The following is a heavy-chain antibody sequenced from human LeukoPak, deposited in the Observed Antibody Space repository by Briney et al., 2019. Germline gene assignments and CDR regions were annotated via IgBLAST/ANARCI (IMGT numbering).Heavy chain of an antibody. CDR2: IYYSGST. CDR1: GGSISRSSYY. CDR3: STFSRWLRED. V-gene: IGHV4-39*01. Sequence: SETLSLTCTVSGGSISRSSYYSGWIRQPPGKGLEWIGSIYYSGSTYYNPSLKSRVTISVDTSKNQFSLKLSSVTAADTAVYYCSTFSRWLREDWGQGTLVTVSS. J-gene: IGHJ4*02. D-gene: IGHD5-24*01.